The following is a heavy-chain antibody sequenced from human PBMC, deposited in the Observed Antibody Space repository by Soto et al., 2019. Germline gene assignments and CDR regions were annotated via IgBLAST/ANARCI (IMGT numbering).Heavy chain of an antibody. CDR1: GGTFSSYA. V-gene: IGHV1-69*06. Sequence: SVNVPCTASGGTFSSYAISWVRQAPGQGLEWMGGIIPIFGTANYAQKFQGRVTITADKSTSTAYMELSSLRSEDTAVYYCARAKIAAAGTNWFDPWGQGTLGTVSS. CDR2: IIPIFGTA. J-gene: IGHJ5*02. D-gene: IGHD6-13*01. CDR3: ARAKIAAAGTNWFDP.